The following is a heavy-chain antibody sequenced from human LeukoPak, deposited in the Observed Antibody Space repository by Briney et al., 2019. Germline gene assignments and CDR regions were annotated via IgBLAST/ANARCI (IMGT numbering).Heavy chain of an antibody. D-gene: IGHD1-26*01. CDR1: GYTFTSYG. V-gene: IGHV1-18*01. Sequence: ASVKVSCKASGYTFTSYGINWVRQAPGQGLEWMGWISAYNGDTNYAHKLQGRVTMTADTSTSTAYMELRSLRSDDTAVYYCARDHGWEPLPGVDYWGQGTLVTVSS. J-gene: IGHJ4*02. CDR2: ISAYNGDT. CDR3: ARDHGWEPLPGVDY.